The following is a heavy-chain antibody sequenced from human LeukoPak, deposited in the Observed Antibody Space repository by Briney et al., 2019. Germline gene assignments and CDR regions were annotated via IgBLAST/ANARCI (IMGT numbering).Heavy chain of an antibody. Sequence: GGSLRLSCEASGFTFSSYTMHWLRQAPGKGLEWVAVISYDGSNKYYADSVKGRFTISRDNSKNTLYLQMNSLRAEDTAVYYCARDNRNWFDPWGQGTLVTVSS. V-gene: IGHV3-30*04. CDR3: ARDNRNWFDP. D-gene: IGHD1-14*01. CDR2: ISYDGSNK. CDR1: GFTFSSYT. J-gene: IGHJ5*02.